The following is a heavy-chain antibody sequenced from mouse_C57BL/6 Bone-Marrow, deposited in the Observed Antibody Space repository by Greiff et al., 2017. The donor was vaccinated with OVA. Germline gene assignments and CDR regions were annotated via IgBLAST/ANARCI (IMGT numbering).Heavy chain of an antibody. D-gene: IGHD3-3*01. J-gene: IGHJ3*01. Sequence: VQVVESGGDLVKPGGSLKLSCAASGFTFSSYGMSWVRQTPDKRLEWVATISSGGSYTYYPDSVKGRFTISRDNAKNTLYLQMSSLKSEDTAMYYCAKGLWGTSAYWGQGTLVTVSA. CDR3: AKGLWGTSAY. V-gene: IGHV5-6*01. CDR2: ISSGGSYT. CDR1: GFTFSSYG.